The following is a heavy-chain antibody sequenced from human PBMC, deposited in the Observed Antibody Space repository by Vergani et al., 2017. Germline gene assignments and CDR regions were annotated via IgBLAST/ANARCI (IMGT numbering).Heavy chain of an antibody. D-gene: IGHD2-2*01. CDR3: ARDDIVVVPAAIRGDEYYFDY. CDR1: GGTFSSYA. V-gene: IGHV1-69*18. Sequence: QVQLVQSGAEVKKPGSSVKVSCKASGGTFSSYAISWVRQAPGQGLEWMGRIIPIFGTANYAQKFQGRVTITADESTSTAYMELSSLRSEDTAVYYCARDDIVVVPAAIRGDEYYFDYWGQGTLVTVSS. J-gene: IGHJ4*02. CDR2: IIPIFGTA.